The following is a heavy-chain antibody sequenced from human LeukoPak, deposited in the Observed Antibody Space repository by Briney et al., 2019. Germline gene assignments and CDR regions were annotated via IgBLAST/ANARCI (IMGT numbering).Heavy chain of an antibody. CDR3: ARAPAPGVVVVAATNYYYYMDA. D-gene: IGHD2-15*01. CDR2: ISSNSSYI. J-gene: IGHJ6*03. CDR1: GFTFSSYS. Sequence: GGSLRLSCAASGFTFSSYSMNWVRQASRKGLEWVTSISSNSSYISYADSVKGRFTISRDNAKNSLYLQMNSLRAEDTAVYCRARAPAPGVVVVAATNYYYYMDAWGKGTTVTVSS. V-gene: IGHV3-21*01.